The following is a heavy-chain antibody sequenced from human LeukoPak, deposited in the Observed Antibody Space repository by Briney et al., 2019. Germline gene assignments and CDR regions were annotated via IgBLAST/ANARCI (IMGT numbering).Heavy chain of an antibody. CDR1: GFTFSSYA. CDR3: ARAQVPIVVVPAAIDY. Sequence: GGSLRLSCAASGFTFSSYAMHWVRQAPGKGLEWVAVISYDGSNKYYADSVKGRFTISRDNSKNTLYLQMNSLRAEDTAVYYCARAQVPIVVVPAAIDYWGQGTLVTVSS. J-gene: IGHJ4*02. CDR2: ISYDGSNK. V-gene: IGHV3-30-3*01. D-gene: IGHD2-2*01.